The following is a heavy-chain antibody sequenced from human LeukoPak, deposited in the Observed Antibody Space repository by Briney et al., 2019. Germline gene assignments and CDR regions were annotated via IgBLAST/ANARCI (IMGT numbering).Heavy chain of an antibody. V-gene: IGHV4-4*07. CDR1: GDSLNGYY. Sequence: PETLSLTCTVSGDSLNGYYWGWIRQPAGKGLEWIGRIFTSGITKYSPSLRSRVTMSIDTSKNQFSLKLSSVTAADTAVYYCARVDGDYGKGFDPWGQGTLVTVSS. CDR3: ARVDGDYGKGFDP. D-gene: IGHD4-17*01. CDR2: IFTSGIT. J-gene: IGHJ5*02.